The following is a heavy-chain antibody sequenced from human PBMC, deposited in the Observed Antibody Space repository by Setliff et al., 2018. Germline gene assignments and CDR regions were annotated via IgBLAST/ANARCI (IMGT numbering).Heavy chain of an antibody. J-gene: IGHJ5*02. Sequence: PSETLSLTCTVSGGSISSGDYYWSWIRQPPGKGLEWIGYIYSSGSTYYNPSLKSRVSISVDTSKTQFSLTLSSVTAADTAVYYCARVWGGGWFDPWGQGTLVTVSS. CDR1: GGSISSGDYY. D-gene: IGHD3-16*01. CDR3: ARVWGGGWFDP. CDR2: IYSSGST. V-gene: IGHV4-30-4*02.